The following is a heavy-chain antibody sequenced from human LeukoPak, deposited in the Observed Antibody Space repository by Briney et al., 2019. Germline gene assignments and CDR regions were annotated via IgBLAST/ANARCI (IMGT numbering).Heavy chain of an antibody. J-gene: IGHJ4*02. CDR1: GFTFSSYT. CDR3: AREVNWRFDY. V-gene: IGHV3-64*01. Sequence: PGGSLRLSCAASGFTFSSYTMYWVRQAPGKGLEYVSAISSNGGSTYYANSVKGRFTISRGNSKNTLYLQMGSLRGEDMAVYYCAREVNWRFDYWGQGTLVTVSS. D-gene: IGHD1-1*01. CDR2: ISSNGGST.